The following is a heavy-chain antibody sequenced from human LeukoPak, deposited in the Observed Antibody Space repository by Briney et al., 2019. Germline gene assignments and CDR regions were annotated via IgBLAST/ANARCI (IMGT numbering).Heavy chain of an antibody. J-gene: IGHJ2*01. V-gene: IGHV3-23*01. CDR3: AKSMTLQWRGFFDL. CDR2: ISDSGANT. CDR1: GFTFSISA. Sequence: PGGSLRLSCAASGFTFSISAMTWVRQAPGKGLEWVSTISDSGANTYYADSVRGRFTISRDNSKNTLYLQKNSLRADDTAIYYCAKSMTLQWRGFFDLWGRGTHVTVSS. D-gene: IGHD6-19*01.